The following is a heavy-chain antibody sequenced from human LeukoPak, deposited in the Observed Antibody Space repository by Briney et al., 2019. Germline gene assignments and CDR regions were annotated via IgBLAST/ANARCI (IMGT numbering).Heavy chain of an antibody. J-gene: IGHJ4*02. CDR1: GYSLTELS. Sequence: ASVRVSCKVSGYSLTELSMHWVRQAPGKGLEWMGGFDPEDGETIYAQKFQGRVTMTEDTSTDTAYMGLSSLRSEDTAVCYCANDYYDSSGYIHWGQGTLVTVSS. CDR3: ANDYYDSSGYIH. V-gene: IGHV1-24*01. D-gene: IGHD3-22*01. CDR2: FDPEDGET.